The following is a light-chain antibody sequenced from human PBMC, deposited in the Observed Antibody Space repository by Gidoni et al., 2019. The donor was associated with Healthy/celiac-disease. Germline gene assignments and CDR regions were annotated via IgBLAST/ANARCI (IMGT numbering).Light chain of an antibody. Sequence: DIQMTQSPSTLSASVGDRVTITCRASQSISSWLAWYQQKPGKAPKLLIYDASSLESGVPSRLSSSGCGTEFTLPISSLQHDDFAAYYCQQYSNYSLWTFXQXTKVEIK. CDR3: QQYSNYSLWT. J-gene: IGKJ1*01. CDR2: DAS. V-gene: IGKV1-5*01. CDR1: QSISSW.